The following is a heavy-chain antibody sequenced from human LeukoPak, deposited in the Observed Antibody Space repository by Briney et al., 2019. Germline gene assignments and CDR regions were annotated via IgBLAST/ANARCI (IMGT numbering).Heavy chain of an antibody. J-gene: IGHJ4*02. CDR2: TYYSGST. Sequence: PSETLSLTCTVSGGSISSSSYYWGWIRQPPGKGLEWIGSTYYSGSTYYNPSLKSRVTISVDTSKNQCSLKLSSVTAADTAVYYCARRYYCSSTSCYWNYWGQGTLVTVSS. CDR1: GGSISSSSYY. CDR3: ARRYYCSSTSCYWNY. V-gene: IGHV4-39*01. D-gene: IGHD2-2*01.